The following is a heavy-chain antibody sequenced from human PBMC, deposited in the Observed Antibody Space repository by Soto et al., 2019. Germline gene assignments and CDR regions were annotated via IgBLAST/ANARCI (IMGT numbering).Heavy chain of an antibody. CDR2: IYHSGST. Sequence: PSETLSLTCPFSGFSISSGGYYWSWIRQPPGKGLEWIGYIYHSGSTLYNPSLKSRVTISVDKSKNQFSLKLTSVTAADTAVYYCARDQLEGNWFDPWGQGTLVTVSS. V-gene: IGHV4-30-2*01. CDR3: ARDQLEGNWFDP. D-gene: IGHD1-1*01. CDR1: GFSISSGGYY. J-gene: IGHJ5*02.